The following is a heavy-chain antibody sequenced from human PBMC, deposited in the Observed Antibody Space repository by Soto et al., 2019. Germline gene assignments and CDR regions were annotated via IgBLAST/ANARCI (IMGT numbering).Heavy chain of an antibody. CDR1: GGSISSSSYY. V-gene: IGHV4-39*01. Sequence: QLQLQESGPGLVKPSETLSLTCTVSGGSISSSSYYWGWIRQPPGKGLEWIGMIYYSGSTYYTPSLKSRVTISVDTSKNQFSLKLSSVTAADTAVYYCASCVALLWFGELLCPQFDYWGQGTLVTVSS. J-gene: IGHJ4*02. D-gene: IGHD3-10*01. CDR2: IYYSGST. CDR3: ASCVALLWFGELLCPQFDY.